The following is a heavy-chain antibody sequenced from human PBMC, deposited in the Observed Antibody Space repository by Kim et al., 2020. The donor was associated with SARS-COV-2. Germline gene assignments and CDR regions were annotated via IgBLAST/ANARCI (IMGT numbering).Heavy chain of an antibody. V-gene: IGHV4-39*01. CDR2: VSYSGRT. J-gene: IGHJ2*01. D-gene: IGHD1-1*01. CDR1: GDSIGTTSYY. CDR3: AGSTNWPYYYFAL. Sequence: SETLSLTCAVSGDSIGTTSYYWGWIRQPPGKGLEWIGSVSYSGRTYYHPSLKSRVTLSLDTSSNQFSLKVTSAAAADTAMFYCAGSTNWPYYYFALWGRGTLVTVSS.